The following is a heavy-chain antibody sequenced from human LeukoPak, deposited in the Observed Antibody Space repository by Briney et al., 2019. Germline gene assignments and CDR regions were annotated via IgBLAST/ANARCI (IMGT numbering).Heavy chain of an antibody. J-gene: IGHJ3*02. CDR3: ARGVGYQLLCDAFDI. Sequence: SETLSLTCTVSGGSISSGSYYWSWIRQPPGKGLEWIGYIYYSGSTNYNPSLKSRVTISVDTSKNQFSLKLSSVTAADTAVYYCARGVGYQLLCDAFDIWGQGTMVTVSS. D-gene: IGHD2-2*01. CDR2: IYYSGST. CDR1: GGSISSGSYY. V-gene: IGHV4-61*01.